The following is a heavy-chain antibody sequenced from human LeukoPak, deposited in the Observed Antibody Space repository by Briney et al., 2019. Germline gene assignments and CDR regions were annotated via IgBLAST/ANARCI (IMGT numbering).Heavy chain of an antibody. J-gene: IGHJ4*02. Sequence: PGGSLRLSCAASGFTFDDYGMSWVRLVPGKGLEWVSGISWNGGNTGYADSVKGRFAVSRDNAKNSLYLQMNSLRAEDTAYYYCARGLFGGIIRPIDYWGQGTLVTVSS. V-gene: IGHV3-20*04. D-gene: IGHD3-16*02. CDR3: ARGLFGGIIRPIDY. CDR2: ISWNGGNT. CDR1: GFTFDDYG.